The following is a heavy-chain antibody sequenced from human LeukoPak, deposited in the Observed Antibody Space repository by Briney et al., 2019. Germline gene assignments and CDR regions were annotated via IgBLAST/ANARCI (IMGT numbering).Heavy chain of an antibody. CDR1: GFTFSSYH. J-gene: IGHJ5*02. CDR2: ISGSGDTT. V-gene: IGHV3-23*01. Sequence: GGSLRLSCAASGFTFSSYHISWVRQAPGKGLEWVSAISGSGDTTYYADSVSGRFTISRDNSKDTVDLQMNSLRGEDTAVYYCARDSSSFPSPWGQGTLVTVSS. CDR3: ARDSSSFPSP. D-gene: IGHD6-6*01.